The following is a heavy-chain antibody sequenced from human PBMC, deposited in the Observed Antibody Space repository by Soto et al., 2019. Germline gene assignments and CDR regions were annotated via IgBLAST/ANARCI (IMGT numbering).Heavy chain of an antibody. CDR1: GFTVSSNY. V-gene: IGHV3-53*01. CDR3: ARDGPRAYSNGYYYYGMDV. CDR2: IYSGGST. J-gene: IGHJ6*02. D-gene: IGHD4-4*01. Sequence: GGSLRLSCAASGFTVSSNYMSWVRQAPGKGLEWVSVIYSGGSTYYADSVKGRFTISRDNSKNTLYLQMNSLRAEYTAVYYCARDGPRAYSNGYYYYGMDVWGQGTTVTVSS.